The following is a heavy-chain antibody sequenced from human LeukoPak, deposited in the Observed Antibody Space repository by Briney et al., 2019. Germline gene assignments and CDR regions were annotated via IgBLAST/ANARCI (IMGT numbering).Heavy chain of an antibody. V-gene: IGHV4-4*02. D-gene: IGHD2-15*01. CDR1: GDSISSSNW. CDR3: ARDSPPAYCSSGSCYFDS. Sequence: PSGTLSLTCAVSGDSISSSNWWSWVRQPPGKGLEWIGEIYHSGNTNYNPSLKSRVTISVDKSKNQFSLKLSSVTAADTAVYFCARDSPPAYCSSGSCYFDSWGQGTLVTVSS. J-gene: IGHJ4*02. CDR2: IYHSGNT.